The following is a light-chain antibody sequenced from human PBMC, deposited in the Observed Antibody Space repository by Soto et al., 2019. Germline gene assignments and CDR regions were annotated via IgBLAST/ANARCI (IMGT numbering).Light chain of an antibody. V-gene: IGKV3-15*01. J-gene: IGKJ4*01. Sequence: EVVMTQSPATLSASPGEGATLSCRASQGIGDTLAWYQHKPGQTPRLLIYDTSTRATGVPSRFSGRGSVTEVTPTISSLQPDDFATYYCQQYNFYPLTFGGGTKVDIK. CDR2: DTS. CDR3: QQYNFYPLT. CDR1: QGIGDT.